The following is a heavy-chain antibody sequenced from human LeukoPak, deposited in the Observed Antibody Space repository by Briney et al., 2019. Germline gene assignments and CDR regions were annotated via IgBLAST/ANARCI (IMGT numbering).Heavy chain of an antibody. CDR3: ARARGGHPFDY. Sequence: PSETLSLTCTVSGGSISSYYWSWIRQPPGKGLEWIGYIYYSGSTNYNPSLKSRVTISVDTSKNQFSLKLSSVTAADTAVYYCARARGGHPFDYWGQGTLVTVSS. CDR1: GGSISSYY. CDR2: IYYSGST. V-gene: IGHV4-59*01. D-gene: IGHD2-15*01. J-gene: IGHJ4*02.